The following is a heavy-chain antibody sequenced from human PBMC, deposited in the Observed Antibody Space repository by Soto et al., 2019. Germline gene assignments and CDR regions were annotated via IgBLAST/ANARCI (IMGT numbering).Heavy chain of an antibody. CDR1: GFSLSTSGVG. Sequence: QITLKESGPTLVKPTQTLTLTCTFSGFSLSTSGVGVGWIRQPPGKSLEWLTFIYWDDDKRNSPFLKSRLTIPKDTSKNQVVLTMTIMDPVDTATYYCAPLVVAGITYYFASWGQGTLVTVSS. CDR3: APLVVAGITYYFAS. D-gene: IGHD2-15*01. J-gene: IGHJ4*02. CDR2: IYWDDDK. V-gene: IGHV2-5*02.